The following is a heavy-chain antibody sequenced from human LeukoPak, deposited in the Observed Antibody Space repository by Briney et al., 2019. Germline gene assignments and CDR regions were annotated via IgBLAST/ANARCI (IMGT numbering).Heavy chain of an antibody. CDR3: TTEGFIAAPTFDY. CDR2: IKSKTDGGTT. J-gene: IGHJ4*02. CDR1: GFTFSNAW. Sequence: GGSLRLSCAASGFTFSNAWMNWVRQAPGKGLEWVGRIKSKTDGGTTDYAAPVKGRFTISRDDSKNTLYLQMNSLETEDTAVYYCTTEGFIAAPTFDYWGQGTLVTVSS. V-gene: IGHV3-15*07. D-gene: IGHD6-6*01.